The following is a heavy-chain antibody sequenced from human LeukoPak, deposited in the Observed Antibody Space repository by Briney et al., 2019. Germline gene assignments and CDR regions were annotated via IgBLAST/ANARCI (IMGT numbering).Heavy chain of an antibody. CDR1: GFTFSSYS. D-gene: IGHD1-26*01. V-gene: IGHV3-21*01. J-gene: IGHJ6*03. Sequence: GGSLRLSCAASGFTFSSYSINWVRQAPGKGLEWVSSISSGSSYIYYADSVKGRFTISRDNANNSLHLQMNSLRAEDTAVYYCARDKSGSYDRYMDVWGTGTTVTVSS. CDR2: ISSGSSYI. CDR3: ARDKSGSYDRYMDV.